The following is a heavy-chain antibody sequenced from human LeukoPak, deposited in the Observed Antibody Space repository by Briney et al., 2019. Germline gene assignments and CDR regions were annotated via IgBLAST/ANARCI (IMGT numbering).Heavy chain of an antibody. CDR3: ARGRGWVDH. J-gene: IGHJ4*02. V-gene: IGHV3-7*01. Sequence: GGSLRLSCAASGFTFTAYAMSWFRQTPEKGLEWVANIHDDGIVTHYVDSVKGRFTISRDNARNSVNLQLNSLRVEDTALYYCARGRGWVDHWGQGTLVTVSS. CDR2: IHDDGIVT. D-gene: IGHD3-16*01. CDR1: GFTFTAYA.